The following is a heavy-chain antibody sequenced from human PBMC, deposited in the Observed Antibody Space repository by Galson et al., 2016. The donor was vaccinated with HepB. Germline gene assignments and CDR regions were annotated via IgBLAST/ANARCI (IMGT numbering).Heavy chain of an antibody. CDR3: ARVIGDTRGYIIDY. CDR1: GASLSGSDDY. J-gene: IGHJ4*02. Sequence: TVSGASLSGSDDYWGWIRQPPGKGLEWIAIIYYTGSTYYNPSLRSRVTISEDTSKNQFSLKLTSVNAADTAVYYCARVIGDTRGYIIDYWGQGTLVTVSS. D-gene: IGHD3-22*01. V-gene: IGHV4-39*07. CDR2: IYYTGST.